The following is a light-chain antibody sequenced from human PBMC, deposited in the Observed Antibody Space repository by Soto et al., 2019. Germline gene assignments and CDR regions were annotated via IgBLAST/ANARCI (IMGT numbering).Light chain of an antibody. CDR3: QQYHIYSPAWT. CDR1: QSINNW. Sequence: DIQMTQSPSTLSASVGDRVTITCRASQSINNWLAWYQQKPGKAPKLLIYDASSLESEVPSRFSGSGSATEITRTSSSLQPEVFATNYCQQYHIYSPAWTFGQGTKVEIK. J-gene: IGKJ1*01. V-gene: IGKV1-5*01. CDR2: DAS.